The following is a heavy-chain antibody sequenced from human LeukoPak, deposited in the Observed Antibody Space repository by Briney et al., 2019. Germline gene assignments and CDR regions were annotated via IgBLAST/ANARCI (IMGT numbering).Heavy chain of an antibody. J-gene: IGHJ4*01. CDR1: GFSFSSYA. D-gene: IGHD4-23*01. V-gene: IGHV3-66*02. CDR2: MYPGGSV. Sequence: GGSLRLSCAASGFSFSSYAMNWVRQAPGQGLEWVSLMYPGGSVYYTDSVKGRFTVSRDISQNMMFLQMNTLRPYDTALYYCGRQGGGDNCRWGQGTLVTVSS. CDR3: GRQGGGDNCR.